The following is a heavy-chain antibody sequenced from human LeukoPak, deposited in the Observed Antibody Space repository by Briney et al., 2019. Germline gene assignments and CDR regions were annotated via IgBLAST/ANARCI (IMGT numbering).Heavy chain of an antibody. V-gene: IGHV3-30*18. D-gene: IGHD5-12*01. CDR3: AKDSGYDWNYYMDV. J-gene: IGHJ6*03. CDR1: GFTFSSYG. Sequence: PGRSLRLSCAASGFTFSSYGMHWVRQAPGKGLEWVAVISYDGSNKYYADSVKGRFTISRDNSKNTLYLQMNSLRAEDTAVYYCAKDSGYDWNYYMDVWGKGPRSPSP. CDR2: ISYDGSNK.